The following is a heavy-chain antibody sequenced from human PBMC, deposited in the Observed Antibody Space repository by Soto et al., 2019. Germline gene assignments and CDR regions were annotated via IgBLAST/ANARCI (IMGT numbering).Heavy chain of an antibody. J-gene: IGHJ6*03. CDR3: ARDSNFWSGYYTGILNYYYMDV. D-gene: IGHD3-3*01. V-gene: IGHV1-46*03. CDR2: INPSGGST. CDR1: GYTFTSYY. Sequence: VASVKVSCKASGYTFTSYYMHWVRQAPGQGLEWMGIINPSGGSTSYAQKFQGRVTMTRDTSTSTVYMELSSLRSEDTAVYYCARDSNFWSGYYTGILNYYYMDVWGKGTAVTVSS.